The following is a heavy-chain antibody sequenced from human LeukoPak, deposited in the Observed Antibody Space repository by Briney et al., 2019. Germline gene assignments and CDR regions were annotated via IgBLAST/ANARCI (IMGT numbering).Heavy chain of an antibody. D-gene: IGHD3-22*01. CDR3: ARVRYYDSSGYFPHYYYYYMDV. CDR2: INTDGSRT. J-gene: IGHJ6*03. V-gene: IGHV3-74*01. CDR1: GFTFSSYW. Sequence: PGGSLRLSCAASGFTFSSYWMHWVRQSPGKALVWVSRINTDGSRTDYADSVKGRFTISRDNAKNTLYLQMNSLRDEDTAVYYCARVRYYDSSGYFPHYYYYYMDVWGKGTTVTISS.